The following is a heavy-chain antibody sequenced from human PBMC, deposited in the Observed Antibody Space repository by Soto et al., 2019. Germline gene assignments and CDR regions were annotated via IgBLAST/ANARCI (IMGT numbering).Heavy chain of an antibody. CDR1: GFTFSSYA. CDR3: AKVQKDDSSGDAYYFDY. D-gene: IGHD3-22*01. CDR2: ISGSGGST. Sequence: GALRLSCAASGFTFSSYAMSWVRQAPGKGLEWVSGISGSGGSTYYTDSVKGRFTISRDNSKDTLYLQMNSLRAEDTAVYYCAKVQKDDSSGDAYYFDYWGQGTLVTVSS. V-gene: IGHV3-23*01. J-gene: IGHJ4*02.